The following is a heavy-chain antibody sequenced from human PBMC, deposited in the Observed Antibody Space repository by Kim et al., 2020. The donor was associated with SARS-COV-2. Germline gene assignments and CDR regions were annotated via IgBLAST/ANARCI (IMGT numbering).Heavy chain of an antibody. CDR3: ARADGGSYYGPPTDY. CDR2: INSDGSST. V-gene: IGHV3-74*01. Sequence: GGSLRLSCAASGFTFSSYWMHWVRQAPGKGLVWVSRINSDGSSTSYADSVKGRFTISRDNAKNTLYLQMNSLRAEDTAVYYCARADGGSYYGPPTDYWGQGTLVTVSS. J-gene: IGHJ4*02. D-gene: IGHD1-26*01. CDR1: GFTFSSYW.